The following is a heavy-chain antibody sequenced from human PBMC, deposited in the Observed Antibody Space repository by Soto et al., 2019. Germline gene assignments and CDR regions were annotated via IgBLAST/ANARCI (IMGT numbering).Heavy chain of an antibody. J-gene: IGHJ5*02. D-gene: IGHD6-13*01. CDR2: INPNSGGT. Sequence: ASVKVSCKASGYTFTGYYMHWVRQAPGQGLEWMGWINPNSGGTNYAQKFQGWVTMTRDTSISTAYMELSRLRSDYTAVYYCAKEIAAAGTVFDPWGQGTLVTVSS. V-gene: IGHV1-2*04. CDR3: AKEIAAAGTVFDP. CDR1: GYTFTGYY.